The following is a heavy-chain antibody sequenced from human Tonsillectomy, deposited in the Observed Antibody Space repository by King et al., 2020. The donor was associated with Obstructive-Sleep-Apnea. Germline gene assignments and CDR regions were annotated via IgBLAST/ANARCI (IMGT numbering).Heavy chain of an antibody. V-gene: IGHV3-74*03. D-gene: IGHD3-3*02. CDR3: ARVAFSSPHFYYCGMDV. J-gene: IGHJ6*02. CDR1: GFTFSSYW. Sequence: VQLVESGGGLVQPGGSLRLTCAASGFTFSSYWMQWVRQAPGTGLVWVSRINSDGSSTTYADSVEGRFTISRDNAKNTLFLQMNSLRAEDTAVYYCARVAFSSPHFYYCGMDVWGQGTTVTVSS. CDR2: INSDGSST.